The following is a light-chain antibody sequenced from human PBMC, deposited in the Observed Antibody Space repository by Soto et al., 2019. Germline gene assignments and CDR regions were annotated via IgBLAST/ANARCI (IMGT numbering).Light chain of an antibody. Sequence: EILMTQSPATLAVSPGERATLSCGASQSVSSSYLAWYQQKPGQAPRLLIYGASTRATGIPASFSGSGSGTEFTLTISSLQYEDFAVYYCHQYNHWLTWTFGQGTKVDIK. CDR3: HQYNHWLTWT. CDR1: QSVSSSY. V-gene: IGKV3-15*01. J-gene: IGKJ1*01. CDR2: GAS.